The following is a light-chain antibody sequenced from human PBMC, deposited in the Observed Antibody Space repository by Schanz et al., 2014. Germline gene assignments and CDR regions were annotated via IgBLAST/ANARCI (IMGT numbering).Light chain of an antibody. CDR1: SSDVGGYNF. J-gene: IGLJ3*02. Sequence: QSALTQPASVSGSPGQSITISCTGTSSDVGGYNFVSWYQQHPGKAPKLMIYEVSKRPSGVPDRFSGSKSGNTASLTVSGLQAEDEADYYCSSYAANYRVFGGGTKLTVL. CDR3: SSYAANYRV. CDR2: EVS. V-gene: IGLV2-8*01.